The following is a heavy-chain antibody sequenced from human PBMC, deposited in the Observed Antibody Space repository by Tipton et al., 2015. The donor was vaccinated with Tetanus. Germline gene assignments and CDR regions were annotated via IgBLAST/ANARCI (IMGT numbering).Heavy chain of an antibody. D-gene: IGHD2-8*01. CDR1: GGSISSGGYY. J-gene: IGHJ5*02. CDR2: IYYTGNT. V-gene: IGHV4-31*03. CDR3: ARRLIQNWFDP. Sequence: TLSLTCTVSGGSISSGGYYWTWIRQHPERGLEWIGYIYYTGNTYYNPSLKSRVTMSVDTSKNQFSLKLTSLTAADTAVYYCARRLIQNWFDPWGQGTLVTVSS.